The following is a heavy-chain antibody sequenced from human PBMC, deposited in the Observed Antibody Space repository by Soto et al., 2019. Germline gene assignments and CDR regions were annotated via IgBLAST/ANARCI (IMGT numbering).Heavy chain of an antibody. CDR2: IYSGGST. CDR3: ASSPYGRFDY. CDR1: GFTVSSNY. V-gene: IGHV3-53*01. J-gene: IGHJ4*02. D-gene: IGHD3-10*01. Sequence: GGSLRLSCAASGFTVSSNYMSWVRQAPGKGLEWVSVIYSGGSTYYADSVKGRFNISRDNSKNTLYLQMNSLRAEDTAVYYCASSPYGRFDYWGQGTLVTVSS.